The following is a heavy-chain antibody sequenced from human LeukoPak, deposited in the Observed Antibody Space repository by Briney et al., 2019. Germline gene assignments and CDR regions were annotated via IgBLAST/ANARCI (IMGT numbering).Heavy chain of an antibody. J-gene: IGHJ1*01. D-gene: IGHD1-26*01. CDR3: AKAEIDLRWYSGSSTPEAGEYFQH. Sequence: GGSLRLSCAASGFTVSSNYMSWVRQAPGKGLEWVSVIYSGGSTYYADSVKGRFTISRDNSKNTLYLQMNSLRAEDTAVYYCAKAEIDLRWYSGSSTPEAGEYFQHWGQGTLVTVSS. CDR1: GFTVSSNY. CDR2: IYSGGST. V-gene: IGHV3-53*01.